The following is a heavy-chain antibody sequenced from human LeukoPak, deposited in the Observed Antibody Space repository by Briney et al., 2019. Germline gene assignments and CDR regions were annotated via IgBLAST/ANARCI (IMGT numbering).Heavy chain of an antibody. CDR2: IYYSGST. J-gene: IGHJ4*02. CDR3: ARGKGLHLFDY. Sequence: PSETLSLTCTVSGGSISSGGYYWSWIHQHPGKGLEWLGYIYYSGSTYYNPSLKSPVTISVDTSKNQFSLKLSSVTAADTAVYYCARGKGLHLFDYWGQGTLVTVSS. CDR1: GGSISSGGYY. D-gene: IGHD4-11*01. V-gene: IGHV4-31*01.